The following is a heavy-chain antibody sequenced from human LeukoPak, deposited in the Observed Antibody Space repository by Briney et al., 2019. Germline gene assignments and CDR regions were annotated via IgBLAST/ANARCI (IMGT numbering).Heavy chain of an antibody. CDR3: AKDPLPLVDYYGSGSSPVDY. CDR1: GFTFSSYG. D-gene: IGHD3-10*01. Sequence: GRSLRLSCAASGFTFSSYGMHWVRQAPGKGLEWVAVISYDGSNKYYADSVKGRFTISRDNSKNTLYLQMNSLRAEDTAVYYCAKDPLPLVDYYGSGSSPVDYWGQGTLVTVSS. V-gene: IGHV3-30*18. J-gene: IGHJ4*02. CDR2: ISYDGSNK.